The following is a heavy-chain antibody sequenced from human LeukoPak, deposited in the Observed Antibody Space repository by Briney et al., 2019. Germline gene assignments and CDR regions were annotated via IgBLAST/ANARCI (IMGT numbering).Heavy chain of an antibody. V-gene: IGHV3-49*03. Sequence: PGGSLRLSCAASGFTFSDRNIHWLRQAPEKGLEWVGFIRSKAYGGTTEYAASVKGRFTISRDDSKSIAYLQMNSLKTEDTAVYYCTRVWYYDSSGPPTIDYWGQGTLVTVSS. CDR2: IRSKAYGGTT. D-gene: IGHD3-22*01. CDR1: GFTFSDRN. J-gene: IGHJ4*02. CDR3: TRVWYYDSSGPPTIDY.